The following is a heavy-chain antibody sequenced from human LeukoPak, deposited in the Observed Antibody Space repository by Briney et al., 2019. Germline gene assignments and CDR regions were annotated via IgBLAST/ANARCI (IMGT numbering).Heavy chain of an antibody. V-gene: IGHV1-3*01. CDR2: ISAGNGNT. J-gene: IGHJ4*02. Sequence: ASVKVSCRASGYTFTSYAIHWVRQAPGQRLEWMGWISAGNGNTKYSQNFQGRVTFISNTSAATAFMELSSLRSEDAAVYYCARDSGSGNNDYWGQGTLATVSS. D-gene: IGHD1-26*01. CDR1: GYTFTSYA. CDR3: ARDSGSGNNDY.